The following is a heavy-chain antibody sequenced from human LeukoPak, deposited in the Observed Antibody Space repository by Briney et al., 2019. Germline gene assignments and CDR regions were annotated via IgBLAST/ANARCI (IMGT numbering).Heavy chain of an antibody. CDR1: GFTFSDYY. CDR3: ARLHSSTLDY. D-gene: IGHD6-13*01. J-gene: IGHJ4*02. V-gene: IGHV3-11*03. Sequence: KPGGSLRLSCAASGFTFSDYYMSWIRQAPGKGLEWVSYIRSSYTNYADSVKGRFTISRDIAKNSLYLQMNSLRAEDTAAYYCARLHSSTLDYWGQGTLVTVSS. CDR2: IRSSYT.